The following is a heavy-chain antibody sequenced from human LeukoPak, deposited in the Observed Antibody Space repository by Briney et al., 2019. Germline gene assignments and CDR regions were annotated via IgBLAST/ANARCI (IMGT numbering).Heavy chain of an antibody. Sequence: SGTLSLTCAVSGGSISSSNWWSWVRQPPGKGLEWIGEIYHSGSTNYNPSLKSRVTISVDKSKNQFSLKLSSVTAADTAVYYCARDERWFGELLGNAFDIWGQGTMVTVSS. J-gene: IGHJ3*02. CDR3: ARDERWFGELLGNAFDI. CDR1: GGSISSSNW. D-gene: IGHD3-10*01. CDR2: IYHSGST. V-gene: IGHV4-4*02.